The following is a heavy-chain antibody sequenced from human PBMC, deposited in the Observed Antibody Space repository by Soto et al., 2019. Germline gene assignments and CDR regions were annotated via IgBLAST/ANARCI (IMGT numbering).Heavy chain of an antibody. D-gene: IGHD1-26*01. J-gene: IGHJ2*01. Sequence: QMQLVESGGGLVKPGGSLRLSCAASGFNFGDYYMSWVRQAPGKGLERVSFVSSTGSYTKYSDSVGGRFTVSRDNGKNSLHLQLNSLRVEDTAVYYCARLRVGVNWYFDLWGRGTLVTVSS. V-gene: IGHV3-11*06. CDR3: ARLRVGVNWYFDL. CDR1: GFNFGDYY. CDR2: VSSTGSYT.